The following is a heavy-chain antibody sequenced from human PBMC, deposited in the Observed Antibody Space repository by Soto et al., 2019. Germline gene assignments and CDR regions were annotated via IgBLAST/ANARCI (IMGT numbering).Heavy chain of an antibody. CDR2: ILVASGGT. Sequence: QMQLVQSGPEVKKPGTSVRVSCKASGFTFGNSAVHWVRQARGQRLEWMGWILVASGGTNYAEHFEERGTIARDMSTSTAYMALSSMRSEDPSVYFCVAAVTMIYTKALYAFDMWGQGTVVTVSS. CDR1: GFTFGNSA. D-gene: IGHD3-22*01. CDR3: VAAVTMIYTKALYAFDM. J-gene: IGHJ3*02. V-gene: IGHV1-58*01.